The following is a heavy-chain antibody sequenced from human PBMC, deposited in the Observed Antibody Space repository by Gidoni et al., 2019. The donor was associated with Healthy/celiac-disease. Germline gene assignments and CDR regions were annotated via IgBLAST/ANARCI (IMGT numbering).Heavy chain of an antibody. CDR1: GFTFSSYS. V-gene: IGHV3-48*01. D-gene: IGHD3-22*01. J-gene: IGHJ4*02. CDR2: ISSSSSTI. Sequence: EVQLVESGGGLVQPGGSLRLSCAASGFTFSSYSMNWVRQAPGKGLGCVSYISSSSSTIYYADSVKGRFTISRDNAKNSLYLQMNSLRAEDTAVYYCARDISGYYYDSSGYYYGLFDYWGQGTLVTVSS. CDR3: ARDISGYYYDSSGYYYGLFDY.